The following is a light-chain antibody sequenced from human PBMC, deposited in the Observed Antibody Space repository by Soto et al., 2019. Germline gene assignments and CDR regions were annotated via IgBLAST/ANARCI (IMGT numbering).Light chain of an antibody. CDR2: STS. V-gene: IGKV1-12*01. J-gene: IGKJ4*01. CDR1: QDIGTW. Sequence: IQMTQSPSSVSASVGDRVTITCRASQDIGTWLAWFQQKPGKAPQLLISSTSSLQSGVPSRFSGSGSGTDFTLTISGLHPEDFATYYCQQANSFLFNFGGGTKVDIK. CDR3: QQANSFLFN.